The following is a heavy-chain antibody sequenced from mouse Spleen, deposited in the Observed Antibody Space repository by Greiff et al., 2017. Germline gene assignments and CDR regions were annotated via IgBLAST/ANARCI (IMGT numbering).Heavy chain of an antibody. J-gene: IGHJ4*01. Sequence: EVMLVESGGGLVQPGGSRKLSCAASGFTFSSFGMHWVRQAPEKGLEWVAYISSGSSTIYYADTVKGRFTISRDNPKNTLFLQMTSLRSEDTAMYYCARTIYAMDYWGQGTSVTVSS. CDR2: ISSGSSTI. V-gene: IGHV5-17*02. CDR1: GFTFSSFG. CDR3: ARTIYAMDY.